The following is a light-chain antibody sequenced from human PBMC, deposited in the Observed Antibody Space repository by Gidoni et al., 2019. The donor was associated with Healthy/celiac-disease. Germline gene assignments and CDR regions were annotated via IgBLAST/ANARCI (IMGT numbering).Light chain of an antibody. J-gene: IGKJ3*01. V-gene: IGKV3-11*01. CDR1: QSVSSY. Sequence: LPQSSATLSLTPAERATLSCRASQSVSSYLAWYQQKPGQAPRLLIYDASNRATGIPARFSGSGSGTDFTLTISSLEPEDFAVYYCQQRSNWPLTFGPGTKVDIK. CDR3: QQRSNWPLT. CDR2: DAS.